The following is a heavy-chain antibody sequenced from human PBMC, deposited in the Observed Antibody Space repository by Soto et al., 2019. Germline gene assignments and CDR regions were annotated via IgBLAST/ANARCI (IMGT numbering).Heavy chain of an antibody. J-gene: IGHJ6*02. CDR3: ARDQRYSSGWHKYYGMDV. V-gene: IGHV3-33*01. D-gene: IGHD6-19*01. Sequence: PGGSLRLSCAASGFTFSSYGMHWVRQAPGKGLEWVAVIWYDGSNKYYADSVKGRFTISRDNSKNTLYLQMNSPRAEDTAVYYCARDQRYSSGWHKYYGMDVWGQGTTVTVSS. CDR2: IWYDGSNK. CDR1: GFTFSSYG.